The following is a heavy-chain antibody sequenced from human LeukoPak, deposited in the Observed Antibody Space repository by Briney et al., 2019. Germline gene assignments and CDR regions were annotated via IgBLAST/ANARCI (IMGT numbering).Heavy chain of an antibody. J-gene: IGHJ6*02. CDR1: GFTFTDYY. Sequence: ASVKVSGKASGFTFTDYYIHWVRQAPGQGLEWMGWIKPNSGDTNYAQKFQGRVTMTRDTSINTAYMELSRLRSGDTAVYYCARADTSLVNFYYFGMDVWGQGTTVTVSS. CDR3: ARADTSLVNFYYFGMDV. V-gene: IGHV1-2*02. CDR2: IKPNSGDT. D-gene: IGHD5-18*01.